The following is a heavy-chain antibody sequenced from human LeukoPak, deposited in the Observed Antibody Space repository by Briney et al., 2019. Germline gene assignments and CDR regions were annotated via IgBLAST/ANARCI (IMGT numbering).Heavy chain of an antibody. CDR3: ARDIPMVRGVIMRGSGMDV. Sequence: ASVKVSCKASGYTFTSYDINWVRQATGQGLEWMGWMNPNSGNTGYAQKFQGRVTMTRNTSISTAYMELSSVTAADTAVYYCARDIPMVRGVIMRGSGMDVWGQGTTVTVSS. CDR2: MNPNSGNT. CDR1: GYTFTSYD. D-gene: IGHD3-10*01. J-gene: IGHJ6*02. V-gene: IGHV1-8*01.